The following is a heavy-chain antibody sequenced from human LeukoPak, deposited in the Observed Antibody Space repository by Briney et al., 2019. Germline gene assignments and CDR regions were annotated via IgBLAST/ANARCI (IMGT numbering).Heavy chain of an antibody. V-gene: IGHV1-69*04. D-gene: IGHD5-24*01. CDR3: ARSMATSGYRAFDI. Sequence: SVKVSCKASGGTFSSYAISWVRQAPGQGLEWMGRIIPILGIANYAQKFQGRVTITADKSTSTAYMELSSLRSEDTAVYYCARSMATSGYRAFDIWGQGTMVTVSS. CDR1: GGTFSSYA. J-gene: IGHJ3*02. CDR2: IIPILGIA.